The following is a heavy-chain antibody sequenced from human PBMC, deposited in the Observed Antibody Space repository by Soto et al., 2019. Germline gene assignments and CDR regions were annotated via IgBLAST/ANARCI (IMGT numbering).Heavy chain of an antibody. CDR1: GYSFASYW. CDR3: ARRSDSGWFPWDY. V-gene: IGHV5-10-1*03. D-gene: IGHD6-19*01. J-gene: IGHJ4*02. CDR2: IDPSDSYT. Sequence: EVQLVQSGAEVKKAGESLRISCKGSGYSFASYWITWVRQMPGKGLEWMGTIDPSDSYTNFSPSFQGHVTISADKSITTAYLQWSSLKASDTAIYYCARRSDSGWFPWDYWGQGTLVTVSS.